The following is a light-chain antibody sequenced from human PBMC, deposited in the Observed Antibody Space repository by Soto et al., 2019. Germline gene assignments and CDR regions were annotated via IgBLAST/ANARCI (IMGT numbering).Light chain of an antibody. Sequence: QSVLTQPASVSGSPGQSITISCTGTSSDVGGYNYVSWYQQHPGKAHKLMIYDVSNRPSGVSDRFSGSKSGNTASLTISGLQAEDEADYYCGSYTSSSTRVFGTGTKVTVL. CDR2: DVS. V-gene: IGLV2-14*01. CDR1: SSDVGGYNY. J-gene: IGLJ1*01. CDR3: GSYTSSSTRV.